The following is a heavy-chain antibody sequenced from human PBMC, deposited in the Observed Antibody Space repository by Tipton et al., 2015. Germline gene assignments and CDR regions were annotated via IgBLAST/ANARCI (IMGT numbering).Heavy chain of an antibody. V-gene: IGHV4-39*07. CDR3: ACQDYDSLTRDYQTVDY. D-gene: IGHD3-9*01. Sequence: TLSLTCTVSGGSMSSPTYSWGWIRQPPGKGLEWIGTIQYNGNTYYNPTLNSRVTLSVDTSKNQFSLKLTSVTAADTAVYYCACQDYDSLTRDYQTVDYWGQGTLVTVSS. J-gene: IGHJ4*02. CDR1: GGSMSSPTYS. CDR2: IQYNGNT.